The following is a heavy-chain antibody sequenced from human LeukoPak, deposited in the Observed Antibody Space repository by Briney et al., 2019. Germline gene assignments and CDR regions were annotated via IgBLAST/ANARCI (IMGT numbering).Heavy chain of an antibody. D-gene: IGHD3-10*01. CDR3: ARATPPYGSGSPSLYYYGMDV. V-gene: IGHV4-4*07. CDR2: IYTSGST. CDR1: GGSISSYY. Sequence: SETLSLTCTVSGGSISSYYWSWIQQPAGKGLEWIGRIYTSGSTNYNPSLKSRVTMSVDTSKNQFSLKLSSVTAADTAVYYCARATPPYGSGSPSLYYYGMDVWGQGTTVTVSS. J-gene: IGHJ6*02.